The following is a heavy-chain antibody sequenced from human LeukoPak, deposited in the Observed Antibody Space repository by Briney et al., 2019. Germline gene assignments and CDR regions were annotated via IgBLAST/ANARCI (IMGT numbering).Heavy chain of an antibody. CDR1: GFTFSTYA. D-gene: IGHD6-19*01. Sequence: GGSLRLSCAASGFTFSTYAMSWVRRAPGKGLEWVSAISYTGGSTYYADSVRGRFTISRDNAKNSLYLQMNSLRAEDTAVYYCASEQWLDYWGQGTLVTVSS. V-gene: IGHV3-23*01. CDR2: ISYTGGST. CDR3: ASEQWLDY. J-gene: IGHJ4*02.